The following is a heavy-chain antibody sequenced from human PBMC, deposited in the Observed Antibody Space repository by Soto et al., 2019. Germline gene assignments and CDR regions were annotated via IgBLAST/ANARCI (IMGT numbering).Heavy chain of an antibody. J-gene: IGHJ5*02. Sequence: SETLSLTCTVSGGSVSSGSYYWSWIRQPPGKGLEWIGYIYYSGSTNYNPSLKSRVTISVDTSKNQFSLKLSSVTAADTAVYYCARMFSLWGWRWLQSGGNWFDPWGQGTLVTVSS. CDR2: IYYSGST. V-gene: IGHV4-61*01. D-gene: IGHD2-21*01. CDR3: ARMFSLWGWRWLQSGGNWFDP. CDR1: GGSVSSGSYY.